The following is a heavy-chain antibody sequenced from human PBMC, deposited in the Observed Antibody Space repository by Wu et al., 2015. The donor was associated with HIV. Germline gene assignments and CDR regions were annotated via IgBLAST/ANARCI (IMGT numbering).Heavy chain of an antibody. CDR1: GYTFSSYG. CDR2: ISAYNGNT. D-gene: IGHD2-2*01. Sequence: QVQLVQSGAEVKKPGASVKVSCKASGYTFSSYGISWVRQAPGQGLEWMGWISAYNGNTNYARKLQGRVTMTTDTSTSTAYMELRSLRSDDTAVYYCARYSVVVPAAWYFDYWGQGTLVTVSS. J-gene: IGHJ4*02. V-gene: IGHV1-18*01. CDR3: ARYSVVVPAAWYFDY.